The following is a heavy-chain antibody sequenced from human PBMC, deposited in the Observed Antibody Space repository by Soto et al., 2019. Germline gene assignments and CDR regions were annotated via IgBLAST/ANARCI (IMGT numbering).Heavy chain of an antibody. V-gene: IGHV3-23*01. CDR1: GFTFSDFA. CDR3: AKMEGMDPWAYSCDY. Sequence: EVQVLESGGGLVQPGGSLRLSCAATGFTFSDFAMSWVRQAPGKGLEWVSRIYGGGNGPHYADSVKGRVTISRDNSKNTLYLQMNSLSAEDTAKYDCAKMEGMDPWAYSCDYWGQGTLVTVSA. J-gene: IGHJ4*02. D-gene: IGHD2-8*02. CDR2: IYGGGNGP.